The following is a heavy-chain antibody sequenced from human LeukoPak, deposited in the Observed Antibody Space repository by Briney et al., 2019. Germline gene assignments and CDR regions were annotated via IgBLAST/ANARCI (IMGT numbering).Heavy chain of an antibody. V-gene: IGHV3-53*01. D-gene: IGHD2-2*01. CDR1: GFTVSSNY. J-gene: IGHJ6*02. Sequence: GGSLRLSCAASGFTVSSNYMNWVRQAPGKGLERIAVLYSGGSTYYADSVKGRFTISRDNSKNTLYLQMNSLRAEDTAVYYCARDSCSSTSCYPYYGMDVWGQGTTVTVSS. CDR3: ARDSCSSTSCYPYYGMDV. CDR2: LYSGGST.